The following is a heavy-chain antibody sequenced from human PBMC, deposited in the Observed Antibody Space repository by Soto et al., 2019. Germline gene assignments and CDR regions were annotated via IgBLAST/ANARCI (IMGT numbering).Heavy chain of an antibody. CDR2: INAGNGNT. V-gene: IGHV1-3*01. Sequence: ASVKGSCKASGGTFTNYAINWVRQAPGQKLEWMGWINAGNGNTKYSQKFQGRVTITRDTSASTAYMELSSLRSEDTAVYYCARELLLWGCSGGSCYFGAFDIWGQGTMVTVSS. CDR3: ARELLLWGCSGGSCYFGAFDI. J-gene: IGHJ3*02. CDR1: GGTFTNYA. D-gene: IGHD2-15*01.